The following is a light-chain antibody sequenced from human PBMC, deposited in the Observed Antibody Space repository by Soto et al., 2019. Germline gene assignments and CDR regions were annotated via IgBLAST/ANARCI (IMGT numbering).Light chain of an antibody. J-gene: IGKJ4*01. CDR2: DAS. Sequence: EIVLTQSPDTLSLPPGERATLSCRASQSVNNALAWYQQKPGQAPRLLIYDASNRATGIPARFSGSGSGTEFTLTISSLEPEDYAVYYCQHRRSWPLTFGGGTEVEIK. CDR3: QHRRSWPLT. CDR1: QSVNNA. V-gene: IGKV3-11*01.